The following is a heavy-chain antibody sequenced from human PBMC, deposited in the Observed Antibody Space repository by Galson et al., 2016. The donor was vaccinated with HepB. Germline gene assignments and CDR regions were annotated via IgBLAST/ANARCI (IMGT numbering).Heavy chain of an antibody. CDR3: AIDSSHYDTSGNPVGYFEH. V-gene: IGHV3-30*03. CDR2: MSFDGNK. J-gene: IGHJ4*02. D-gene: IGHD3-22*01. CDR1: GFPFSRYD. Sequence: SLRLSCAASGFPFSRYDMHWVRQAPGKGLEWVAVMSFDGNKYYSDSVKGRFTISRDNSKGTLDVQMNSLRAEDTAIYHCAIDSSHYDTSGNPVGYFEHWGQGTLVTVS.